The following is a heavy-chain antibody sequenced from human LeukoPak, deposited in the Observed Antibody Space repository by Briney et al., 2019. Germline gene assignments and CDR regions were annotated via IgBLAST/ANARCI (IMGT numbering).Heavy chain of an antibody. CDR2: IIPIFGTA. J-gene: IGHJ5*02. V-gene: IGHV1-69*06. CDR1: GGTFSSYA. D-gene: IGHD2-2*01. Sequence: SVKVSCKASGGTFSSYAISWVRQAPGQGLEWMGGIIPIFGTANYAQKFQGRVTITADKSTSTAYMELSSLRSEDTAVCYCARGPHHIVVVPAAKKENWFDPWGQGTLVTVSS. CDR3: ARGPHHIVVVPAAKKENWFDP.